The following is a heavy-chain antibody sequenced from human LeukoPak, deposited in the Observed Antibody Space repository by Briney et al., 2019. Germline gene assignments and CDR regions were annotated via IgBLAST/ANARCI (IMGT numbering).Heavy chain of an antibody. CDR3: ARASSIAARPTQFDP. V-gene: IGHV4-31*03. CDR1: GGSISSGDYY. CDR2: IYYSGST. J-gene: IGHJ5*02. Sequence: SETLSLTCTVSGGSISSGDYYWSWIRPHPGKGLEWIGYIYYSGSTSYNPSLQIRVTISVVTSKNQFSLKLSSVTAADTAVYYCARASSIAARPTQFDPWGQGTLVTVSS. D-gene: IGHD6-6*01.